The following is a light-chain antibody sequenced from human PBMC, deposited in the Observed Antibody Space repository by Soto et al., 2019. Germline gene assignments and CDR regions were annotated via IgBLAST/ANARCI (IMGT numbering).Light chain of an antibody. CDR2: GAS. J-gene: IGKJ1*01. CDR1: QSVTTQ. V-gene: IGKV3-20*01. CDR3: QQYGGSTRT. Sequence: IGLTQSPGTLSLSTGERATLSCRASQSVTTQLAWYQQKPGQAPRLIIHGASSRATGVPDRITGSGSGTDFTLSISRLEPEDFAVYYCQQYGGSTRTFGQGTKVDIK.